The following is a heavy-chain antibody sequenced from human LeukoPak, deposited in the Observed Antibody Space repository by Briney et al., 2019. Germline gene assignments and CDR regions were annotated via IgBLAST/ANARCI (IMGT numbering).Heavy chain of an antibody. V-gene: IGHV5-51*01. CDR3: ARQRGYSSDY. J-gene: IGHJ4*02. Sequence: GESLKISCKGSGYSFTSYWIGWVRQMPGKGLEWMGIIYPGDSETRYSPSFQGQVTISDNNSRSTAYLQWSSLKASDTVMYYCARQRGYSSDYWGQGTLVTVSS. CDR2: IYPGDSET. D-gene: IGHD6-13*01. CDR1: GYSFTSYW.